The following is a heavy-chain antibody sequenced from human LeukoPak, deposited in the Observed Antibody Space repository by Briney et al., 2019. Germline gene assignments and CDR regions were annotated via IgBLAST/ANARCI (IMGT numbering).Heavy chain of an antibody. Sequence: SETLSLTCAVYGGSFSGYYWSWIRQPPGKGLEWIGEINHSGSTNYNPSLKSRVTISVDTSKNQFSLKLSSVTAADTAVHYCARGNDRVVVAATHRRWFDPWGQGTLVTVSS. D-gene: IGHD2-15*01. CDR3: ARGNDRVVVAATHRRWFDP. CDR2: INHSGST. CDR1: GGSFSGYY. V-gene: IGHV4-34*01. J-gene: IGHJ5*02.